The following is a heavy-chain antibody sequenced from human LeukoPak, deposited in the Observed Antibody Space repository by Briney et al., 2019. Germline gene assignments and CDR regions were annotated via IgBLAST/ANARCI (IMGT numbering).Heavy chain of an antibody. CDR3: AKEEWGFGEFPLFMDV. CDR1: GGTFNNYA. Sequence: SVKVSYKASGGTFNNYAIGWVRQAPGQGLEWMGGVIPIFSTANYAQKFQGRVTITADRSTSTAYMELSSLRSEDTAVYYCAKEEWGFGEFPLFMDVWGKGTTVTISS. J-gene: IGHJ6*03. V-gene: IGHV1-69*06. D-gene: IGHD3-10*01. CDR2: VIPIFSTA.